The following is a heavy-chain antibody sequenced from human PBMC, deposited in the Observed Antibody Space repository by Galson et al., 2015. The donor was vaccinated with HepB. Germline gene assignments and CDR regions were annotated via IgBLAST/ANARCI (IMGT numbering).Heavy chain of an antibody. Sequence: CAASGFTFSNSDMHWVRQATGKGLEWVSGIGIAGDTYYPGSVKGRFTISRENAKNSLYLQMNSLRAGDTAVYYCARISRGWTFDYWGQGTLVTVSS. V-gene: IGHV3-13*01. CDR1: GFTFSNSD. CDR2: IGIAGDT. D-gene: IGHD6-19*01. CDR3: ARISRGWTFDY. J-gene: IGHJ4*02.